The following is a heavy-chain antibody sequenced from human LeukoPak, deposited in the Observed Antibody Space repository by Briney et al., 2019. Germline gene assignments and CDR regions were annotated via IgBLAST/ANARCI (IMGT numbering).Heavy chain of an antibody. CDR1: GFTFSCYG. V-gene: IGHV3-23*01. J-gene: IGHJ4*02. Sequence: GGSLRLSCAASGFTFSCYGMSWVRQATGKGLECVSSISGSGGSTNHADSVKGRFTISRDNSKNTLYLQMNSLRAEDTAVYYCAKVWTAYSDDYFDYWGQGTLVTVSS. CDR3: AKVWTAYSDDYFDY. D-gene: IGHD3/OR15-3a*01. CDR2: ISGSGGST.